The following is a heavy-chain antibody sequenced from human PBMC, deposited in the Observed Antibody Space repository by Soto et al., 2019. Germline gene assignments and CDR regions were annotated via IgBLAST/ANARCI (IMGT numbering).Heavy chain of an antibody. CDR2: IYWNDDK. D-gene: IGHD3-16*01. V-gene: IGHV2-5*01. CDR3: ADPLSSADYVSWYFDL. Sequence: SGPTLVNPTQTLTLTCTFSGFALSTSGVGVGWIRQSPGKALECVALIYWNDDKRYSPSLKSRLTITKDTSKNQVVLTMTNRDPVDTPTYHCADPLSSADYVSWYFDLWGRGPLVTVSS. CDR1: GFALSTSGVG. J-gene: IGHJ2*01.